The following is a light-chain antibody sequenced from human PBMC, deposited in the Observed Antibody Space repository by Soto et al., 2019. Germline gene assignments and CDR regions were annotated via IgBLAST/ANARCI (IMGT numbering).Light chain of an antibody. J-gene: IGLJ1*01. CDR1: SSNIGAGYD. CDR3: QSYDSSLSYV. CDR2: GNS. V-gene: IGLV1-40*01. Sequence: QSVLTQPPSVSGAPGQRVTISCTGSSSNIGAGYDVHWYQQLPGTAPKLLIYGNSNRPSGVPDRFSGSKSGTSASLAITGLQAEDEADYYCQSYDSSLSYVFGIGTTLTVL.